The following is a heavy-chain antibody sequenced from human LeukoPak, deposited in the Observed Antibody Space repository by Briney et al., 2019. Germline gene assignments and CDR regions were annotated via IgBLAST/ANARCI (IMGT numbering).Heavy chain of an antibody. CDR1: GGSISSGDYY. Sequence: SQTLSLTCTVSGGSISSGDYYWSWIRQPPGEGLECIGYIYYSVSTYHNPSLKSRVTISVDTSKNQFSLKLSSVTAADTAVYYCAREDAEWELGTAFDIWGQGTLVTVSS. V-gene: IGHV4-30-4*08. CDR3: AREDAEWELGTAFDI. CDR2: IYYSVST. D-gene: IGHD1-26*01. J-gene: IGHJ3*02.